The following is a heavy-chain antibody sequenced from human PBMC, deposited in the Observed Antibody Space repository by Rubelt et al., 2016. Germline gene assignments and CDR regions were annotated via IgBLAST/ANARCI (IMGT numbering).Heavy chain of an antibody. CDR3: VKELRGTTTIGY. V-gene: IGHV3-74*01. CDR2: INSDGGDI. CDR1: GFIFGSHW. J-gene: IGHJ4*02. Sequence: EVQLVESGGGLVQPGGSLRLSCAASGFIFGSHWMHWVRRPGKGLVWVSRINSDGGDITSPDSVKGRFTISRDNAKNSWYLHMNSLGAEDTAVYYCVKELRGTTTIGYWGQGTLVTVSS. D-gene: IGHD3-10*01.